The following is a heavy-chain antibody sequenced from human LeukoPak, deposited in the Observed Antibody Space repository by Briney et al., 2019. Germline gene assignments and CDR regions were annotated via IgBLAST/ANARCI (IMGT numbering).Heavy chain of an antibody. D-gene: IGHD3-10*01. CDR1: GFTFDDYA. J-gene: IGHJ4*02. CDR2: ISWNSGSI. CDR3: AKDKDTMVRGVTYYFDY. Sequence: PGGSLRLSCAASGFTFDDYAMRWVRQALGKGLEWVSGISWNSGSIGYADSVKGRFTISRDNAKKSLYLQMNSLRAEDTALYYCAKDKDTMVRGVTYYFDYWGQGTLVTVSS. V-gene: IGHV3-9*01.